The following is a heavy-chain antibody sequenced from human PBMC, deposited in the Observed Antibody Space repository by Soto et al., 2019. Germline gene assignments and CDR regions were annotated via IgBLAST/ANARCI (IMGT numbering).Heavy chain of an antibody. J-gene: IGHJ5*02. CDR1: GGSISSYY. V-gene: IGHV4-59*01. CDR3: AREIYFDWFNWFDP. Sequence: SETLSLTCTVSGGSISSYYWSWIRQPPGKGLEWIGYIYYSGSTNYNPSLKSRVTISVDTSKNQFSLKLSSVTAADTAVYYCAREIYFDWFNWFDPWGQGTLVTVSS. D-gene: IGHD3-9*01. CDR2: IYYSGST.